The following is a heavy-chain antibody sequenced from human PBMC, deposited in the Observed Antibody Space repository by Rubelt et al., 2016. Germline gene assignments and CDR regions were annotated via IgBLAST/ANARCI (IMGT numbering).Heavy chain of an antibody. D-gene: IGHD5-24*01. V-gene: IGHV5-51*01. CDR2: IYPGDSDT. J-gene: IGHJ5*02. CDR1: GYNFAAYW. CDR3: VRGRDT. Sequence: EVQLVQSGAEVKKPGESLKISCQGSGYNFAAYWLGWVRQMPGKGLAWMGIIYPGDSDTTYSPSFHDQVTLPSDKSISTAYLQWSSLKASDTAMYYCVRGRDTWGQGTLVTVSS.